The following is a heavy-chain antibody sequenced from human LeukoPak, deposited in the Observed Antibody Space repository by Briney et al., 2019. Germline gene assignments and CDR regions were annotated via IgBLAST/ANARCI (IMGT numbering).Heavy chain of an antibody. CDR1: GYTFTGYY. Sequence: ASVKVSCKASGYTFTGYYMHWVRQAPGQGLEWMGRINPNSGGTNYAQKFQGRVTMTRDTSISTAHMELSRLRSDDTAVYYCARDPVYYDSSGYNDAFHIWGQGTMVTVSS. D-gene: IGHD3-22*01. V-gene: IGHV1-2*06. CDR2: INPNSGGT. J-gene: IGHJ3*02. CDR3: ARDPVYYDSSGYNDAFHI.